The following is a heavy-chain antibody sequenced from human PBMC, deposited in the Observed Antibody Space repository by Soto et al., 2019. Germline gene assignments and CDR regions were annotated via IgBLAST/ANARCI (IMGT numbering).Heavy chain of an antibody. CDR3: ARSWSGSTSGRVDV. D-gene: IGHD3-3*01. V-gene: IGHV1-69*01. Sequence: CKASGGTFSSYAISWVRQAPGQGLEWMGGIIPIFGTANYAQKFQGRVTITADESTSTAYMELNSLRPEDTALYYCARSWSGSTSGRVDVWGQGTTVTVSS. CDR1: GGTFSSYA. J-gene: IGHJ6*02. CDR2: IIPIFGTA.